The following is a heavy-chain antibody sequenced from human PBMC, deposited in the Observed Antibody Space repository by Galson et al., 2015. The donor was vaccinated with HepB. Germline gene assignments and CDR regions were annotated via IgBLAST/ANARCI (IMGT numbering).Heavy chain of an antibody. CDR3: AREVREVGGYSYGWYFDY. V-gene: IGHV1-69*13. Sequence: SVKVSCKASGGTFSSYAISWVRQAPGQGLEWMGGIIPIFGTANYAQKFQGRVTITADESTSTAYMELSSLRPEDTAVYYCAREVREVGGYSYGWYFDYWGQGTLVTVSS. CDR2: IIPIFGTA. D-gene: IGHD5-18*01. J-gene: IGHJ4*02. CDR1: GGTFSSYA.